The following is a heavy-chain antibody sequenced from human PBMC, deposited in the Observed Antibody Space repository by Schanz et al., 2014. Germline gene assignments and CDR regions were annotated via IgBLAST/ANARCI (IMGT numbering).Heavy chain of an antibody. V-gene: IGHV4-30-4*08. CDR2: ISYSGST. J-gene: IGHJ6*02. CDR1: GGSVSSGGDY. D-gene: IGHD2-8*02. Sequence: QVQLQESGPGLVKPSQTLSLTCTVSGGSVSSGGDYWSWIRQHPGKGLEWIGFISYSGSTYYNPSLKSRVAISLDTSKNQFSLTLTSLTAADTAVYYCARDSLRGATGGYGMDVWGQGTTVTVSS. CDR3: ARDSLRGATGGYGMDV.